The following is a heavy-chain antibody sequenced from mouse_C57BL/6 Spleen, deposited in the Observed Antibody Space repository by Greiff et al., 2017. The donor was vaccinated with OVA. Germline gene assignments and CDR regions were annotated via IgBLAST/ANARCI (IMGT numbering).Heavy chain of an antibody. CDR3: ARNRDFDY. V-gene: IGHV1-52*01. CDR2: IDPSDSET. Sequence: VQLQQPGAELVRPGSSVKLSCKASGYTFTSYWMHWVKQRPIQGLEWIGNIDPSDSETHYNQKFKDKATLTVDKSSSTAYMQLSSLTSEDAAVYYCARNRDFDYWGQGTTLTVSS. J-gene: IGHJ2*01. CDR1: GYTFTSYW. D-gene: IGHD2-14*01.